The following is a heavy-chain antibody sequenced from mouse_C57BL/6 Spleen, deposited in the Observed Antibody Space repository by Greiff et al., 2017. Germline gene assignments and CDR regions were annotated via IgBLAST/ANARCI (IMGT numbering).Heavy chain of an antibody. CDR2: IDPSDSYT. Sequence: VKLQQPGAELVMPGASVKLSCKASGYTFTSYWMHWVKQRPGQGLEWIGEIDPSDSYTNYNQKFKGKSTLTVDKSSSTAYMQLSSLTSEDSAVYYCARKGYYGSDYWGQGTTLTVSS. V-gene: IGHV1-69*01. CDR1: GYTFTSYW. CDR3: ARKGYYGSDY. D-gene: IGHD1-1*01. J-gene: IGHJ2*01.